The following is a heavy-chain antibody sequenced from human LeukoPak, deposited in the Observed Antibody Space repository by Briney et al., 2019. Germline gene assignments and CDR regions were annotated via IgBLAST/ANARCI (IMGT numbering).Heavy chain of an antibody. J-gene: IGHJ4*02. CDR2: ISWDGGST. CDR3: AKDIAERSNYVWGSGIDY. CDR1: GFTFDDYA. Sequence: GGSLRLSCAASGFTFDDYAMHWVRQAPGKGLEWVSLISWDGGSTYYADSVKGRFTISRDNSKNSLYLQMNSLRAEDTALYYCAKDIAERSNYVWGSGIDYWGQGTLVTVSS. D-gene: IGHD3-16*01. V-gene: IGHV3-43D*03.